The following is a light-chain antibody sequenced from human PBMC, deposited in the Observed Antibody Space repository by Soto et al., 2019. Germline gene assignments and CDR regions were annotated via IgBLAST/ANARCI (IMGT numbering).Light chain of an antibody. J-gene: IGLJ2*01. CDR3: QSYDSSLSGVV. CDR2: GNS. CDR1: SSNIGAGYD. Sequence: QYVLTQPPSVSGAPVQRVTISCTGSSSNIGAGYDVHWYQQLPGTAPKLLIYGNSNRPSGVPDRFSGSKSGTSASLAITGLQDEDEADYYCQSYDSSLSGVVFGGGSKLTVL. V-gene: IGLV1-40*01.